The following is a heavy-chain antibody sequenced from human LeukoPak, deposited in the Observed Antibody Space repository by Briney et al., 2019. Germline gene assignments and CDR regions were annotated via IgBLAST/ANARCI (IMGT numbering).Heavy chain of an antibody. CDR1: GYTFTSYA. D-gene: IGHD2-2*01. V-gene: IGHV1-3*01. Sequence: ASVNVSCKASGYTFTSYAMHWVRQAPGQRLEWMGWINAGNGNTKYSQKFQGRVTITRDTSASTAYMELSSLRSEDTAVCYCARDDFGYCSSTSCYPWFDPWGQGTLVTVSS. J-gene: IGHJ5*02. CDR3: ARDDFGYCSSTSCYPWFDP. CDR2: INAGNGNT.